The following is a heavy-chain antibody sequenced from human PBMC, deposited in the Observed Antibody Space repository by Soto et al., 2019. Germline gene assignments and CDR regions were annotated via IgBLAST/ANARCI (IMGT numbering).Heavy chain of an antibody. V-gene: IGHV3-30-3*01. Sequence: GGSLRLSRAASGFTFSSYAMHWVRQAPGKGLEWVAVISYDGSNKYYADSVKGRFTISRDNSKNTLYLQMNSLRAEDTAVYYCARGSRTTQAFDYWGQGTLVTVSS. CDR2: ISYDGSNK. J-gene: IGHJ4*02. CDR1: GFTFSSYA. CDR3: ARGSRTTQAFDY. D-gene: IGHD4-4*01.